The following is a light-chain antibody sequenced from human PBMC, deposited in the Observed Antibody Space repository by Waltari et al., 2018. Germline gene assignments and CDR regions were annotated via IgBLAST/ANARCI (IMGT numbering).Light chain of an antibody. V-gene: IGLV3-21*02. J-gene: IGLJ2*01. CDR3: QIWDTTTDSVV. CDR1: NIGSKS. Sequence: SYVLTQPPSVSVASGQTAKITCGGNNIGSKSVHWYQQKPGQAPVLVVYDDNDRPSGIPERFSGSNSGNTATLTISRVEAGDEADYYCQIWDTTTDSVVFGGGTKVTAL. CDR2: DDN.